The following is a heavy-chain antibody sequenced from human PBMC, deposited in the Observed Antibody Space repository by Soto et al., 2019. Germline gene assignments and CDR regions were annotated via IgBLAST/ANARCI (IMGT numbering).Heavy chain of an antibody. D-gene: IGHD6-13*01. CDR1: GGSISSSNW. V-gene: IGHV4-4*02. CDR3: ARALAAAGTSSPYYSMHV. Sequence: QVQLQEAGPGLVKPSGTLSLTCAVSGGSISSSNWWNWVRQPPGKVLEWIGELYQSGSSNYNPALKCRATIPVDKAKNQFSLRLTAVTSADTAVYYCARALAAAGTSSPYYSMHVWGRGTTVTVSS. J-gene: IGHJ6*03. CDR2: LYQSGSS.